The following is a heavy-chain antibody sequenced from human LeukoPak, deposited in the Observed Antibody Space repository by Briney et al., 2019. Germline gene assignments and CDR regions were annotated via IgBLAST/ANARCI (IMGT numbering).Heavy chain of an antibody. CDR3: ARVPVDWSGYYAFQI. Sequence: ASVKVSCKASGYTFTSYGISWVRQAPGQGLEWMGWISAYNGNTNYAQKLQGRVTMTTDTSTSTAYMELRSLRADDTAVDYCARVPVDWSGYYAFQIWGQGTMVTVSS. CDR2: ISAYNGNT. V-gene: IGHV1-18*01. CDR1: GYTFTSYG. J-gene: IGHJ3*02. D-gene: IGHD3-3*01.